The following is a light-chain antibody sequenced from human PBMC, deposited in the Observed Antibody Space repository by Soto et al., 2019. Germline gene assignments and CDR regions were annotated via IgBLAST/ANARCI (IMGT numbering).Light chain of an antibody. V-gene: IGKV1-5*03. J-gene: IGKJ4*01. CDR1: ESISSW. CDR2: KAS. CDR3: QQYKSFSLT. Sequence: DIQMTQSPSTLSASVGDRVTITCRASESISSWLAWYQQKPGKAPKLLIYKASSLESGVPSRFSGSGSGTEFTLTISSLQPDDFATYYCQQYKSFSLTFGGGTKVESK.